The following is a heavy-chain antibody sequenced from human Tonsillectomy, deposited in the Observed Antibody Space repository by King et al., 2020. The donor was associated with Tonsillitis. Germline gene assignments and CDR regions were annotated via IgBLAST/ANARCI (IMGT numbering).Heavy chain of an antibody. CDR1: GGSISSGGYS. CDR3: AGYRGYSYGYGWFDP. CDR2: IYHSGST. J-gene: IGHJ5*02. Sequence: QVQLQESGSGLVKPSQTLSLTCAVSGGSISSGGYSWSWIRQPPGKGLEWIGYIYHSGSTYYNPSLKSRVSISVDRSKNHFSLKLSSVTAADTAVYYCAGYRGYSYGYGWFDPWGQGTLVTVSS. V-gene: IGHV4-30-2*01. D-gene: IGHD5-18*01.